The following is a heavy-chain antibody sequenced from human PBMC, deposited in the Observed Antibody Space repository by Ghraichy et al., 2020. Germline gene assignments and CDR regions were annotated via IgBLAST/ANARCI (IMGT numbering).Heavy chain of an antibody. J-gene: IGHJ3*02. CDR2: IDWDDDK. Sequence: SGPTLVKPTQTLTLTCTFSGFSLSTSGMRVSWIRQPPGKALEWLARIDWDDDKFYSTSLKTRLTISKDTSKNQVVLTMTNMDPVDTATYYCARTSMVRGAKTHYGDAFDIWGQGTMVTVSS. D-gene: IGHD3-10*01. CDR1: GFSLSTSGMR. CDR3: ARTSMVRGAKTHYGDAFDI. V-gene: IGHV2-70*04.